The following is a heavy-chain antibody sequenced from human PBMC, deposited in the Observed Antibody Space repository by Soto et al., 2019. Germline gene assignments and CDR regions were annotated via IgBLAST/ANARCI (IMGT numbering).Heavy chain of an antibody. CDR1: GGSISSYY. D-gene: IGHD3-3*01. CDR3: ARDSHYDFWSGYYPLFGMDV. J-gene: IGHJ6*02. CDR2: IYYSGST. V-gene: IGHV4-59*01. Sequence: KPSETLSLTCTVSGGSISSYYWSWIRQPPGKGLEWIGYIYYSGSTNYNPSLKSRVTISVDTSKNQFSLKLSSVTAADTAVYYCARDSHYDFWSGYYPLFGMDVWGQGTTVTVSS.